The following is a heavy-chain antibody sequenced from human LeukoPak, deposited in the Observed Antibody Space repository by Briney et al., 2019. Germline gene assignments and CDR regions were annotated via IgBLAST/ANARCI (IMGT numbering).Heavy chain of an antibody. Sequence: SETLSLTCGVYGGSFSGYYWSWIRQPPGKGLERIGEINHSGSTNYNPSLKSRVTISVDTSKNQFSLKLSSVTAADTAVYYCARGGGDQLLNYFDYWGQGTLVTVSS. J-gene: IGHJ4*02. CDR1: GGSFSGYY. CDR2: INHSGST. CDR3: ARGGGDQLLNYFDY. V-gene: IGHV4-34*01. D-gene: IGHD2-2*01.